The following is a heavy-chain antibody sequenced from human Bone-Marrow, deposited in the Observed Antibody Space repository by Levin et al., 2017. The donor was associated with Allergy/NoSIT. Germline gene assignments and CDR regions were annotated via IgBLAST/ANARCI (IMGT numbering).Heavy chain of an antibody. J-gene: IGHJ4*02. Sequence: ASVKVSCKAFGYSFSDYFTHWVRQAPGQGLEWMGIINPSGDSTTYAQKFQGRVTISRDASTSTVYMELTSLRSADTAVYYCARGGSTSWYHHLDYWGQGTLVTVSS. D-gene: IGHD2-2*01. V-gene: IGHV1-46*03. CDR3: ARGGSTSWYHHLDY. CDR2: INPSGDST. CDR1: GYSFSDYF.